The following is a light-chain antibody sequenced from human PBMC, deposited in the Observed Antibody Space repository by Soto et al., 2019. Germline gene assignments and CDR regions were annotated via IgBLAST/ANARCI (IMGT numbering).Light chain of an antibody. CDR1: QSINRH. V-gene: IGKV3-11*01. Sequence: EIVLTQSPATLSLSPGERATLSCRASQSINRHLAWYQQKPGQAPRLLIYNASNRATGIPARFSGSGSGTDFTLTISSLEPEDFAVYFCQHRAGWPPALTFGGGTKVEIK. J-gene: IGKJ4*01. CDR2: NAS. CDR3: QHRAGWPPALT.